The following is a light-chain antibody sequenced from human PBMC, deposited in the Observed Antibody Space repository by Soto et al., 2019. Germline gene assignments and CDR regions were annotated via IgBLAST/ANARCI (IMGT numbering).Light chain of an antibody. V-gene: IGKV3D-15*02. Sequence: EIVMTQSPDTLSVSPGERATLSCRASQSLNSRIAWYQQRPGEAPRLVIYEAFTRATGIPARFSGRGSGTEFTLTISSLQSEDFAVYYCQQYYKRPFSFGPGTKVDIK. CDR2: EAF. CDR1: QSLNSR. J-gene: IGKJ3*01. CDR3: QQYYKRPFS.